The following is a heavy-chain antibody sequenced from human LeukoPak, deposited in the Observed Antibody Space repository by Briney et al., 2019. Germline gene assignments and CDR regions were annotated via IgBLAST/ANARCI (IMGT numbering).Heavy chain of an antibody. D-gene: IGHD3-10*01. J-gene: IGHJ5*02. Sequence: GGSLRLSCVASGFTLSSYTMNWVRQAPGKGLEWIAYSSSSGGTIYYADSVKGRFTISRDNAKNSLFLQVNSLRGEDMAVYYCARAVVHWLDPWGQGTLVSVSS. CDR3: ARAVVHWLDP. CDR2: SSSSGGTI. CDR1: GFTLSSYT. V-gene: IGHV3-48*03.